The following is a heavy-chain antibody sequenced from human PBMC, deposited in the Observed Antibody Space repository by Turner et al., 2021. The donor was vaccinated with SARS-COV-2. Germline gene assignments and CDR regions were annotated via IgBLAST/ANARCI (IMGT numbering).Heavy chain of an antibody. J-gene: IGHJ5*02. V-gene: IGHV4-39*01. CDR2: FYYSVST. CDR3: ARGRIMITFGGVFPNWFDP. D-gene: IGHD3-16*01. Sequence: LQLQESSPGLVQPSETLSLTCTVSGGSISNSRCHWGWRRQPPGKGLEWIGSFYYSVSTYYNRSLKMRVTISVDTSKNQFSLKLRSGTAADSAVYYCARGRIMITFGGVFPNWFDPWGQGTLVTVSS. CDR1: GGSISNSRCH.